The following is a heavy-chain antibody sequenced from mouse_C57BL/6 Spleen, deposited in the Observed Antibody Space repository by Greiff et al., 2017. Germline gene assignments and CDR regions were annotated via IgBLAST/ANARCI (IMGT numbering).Heavy chain of an antibody. J-gene: IGHJ2*01. Sequence: VQLQQSGPELVKPGASVKISCKASGYSFTGYYMNWVKQSPEKSLEWIGEINPTTGGTTYNQKFKAKATLTVDKSSSTAYMQLKSLTYADSEFYYCARAGNYFDYWGQGTTLTVSS. CDR1: GYSFTGYY. CDR2: INPTTGGT. CDR3: ARAGNYFDY. V-gene: IGHV1-42*01.